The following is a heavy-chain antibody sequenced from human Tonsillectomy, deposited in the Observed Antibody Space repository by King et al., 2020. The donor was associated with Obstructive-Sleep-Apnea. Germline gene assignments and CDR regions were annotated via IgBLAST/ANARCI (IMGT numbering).Heavy chain of an antibody. J-gene: IGHJ2*01. Sequence: VQLQESGPGLVKPSQTLSLTCTVSGVSISSGGYYWSWIRQHPGKGREWIGYIYYSGRTYYNPSLKSRVTISVDTSKNQFSLKLSSVTAADTAVYYCAREVRGTWYFDLWGRGTLVTVSS. CDR2: IYYSGRT. D-gene: IGHD2-2*01. V-gene: IGHV4-31*03. CDR1: GVSISSGGYY. CDR3: AREVRGTWYFDL.